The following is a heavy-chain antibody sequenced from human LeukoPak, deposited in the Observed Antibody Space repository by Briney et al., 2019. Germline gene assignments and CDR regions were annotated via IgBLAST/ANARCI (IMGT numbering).Heavy chain of an antibody. Sequence: ASVKVSCKASVYDFIRSGLSWVRHGPAQGLEWVGGINVNTGDTNYAQNFPGRVTITTDTSTRTTYIELRSLRSDDTGVYYCAREGKNGYFDYWGQGTLVTVSS. V-gene: IGHV1-18*04. D-gene: IGHD6-13*01. CDR2: INVNTGDT. CDR3: AREGKNGYFDY. CDR1: VYDFIRSG. J-gene: IGHJ4*02.